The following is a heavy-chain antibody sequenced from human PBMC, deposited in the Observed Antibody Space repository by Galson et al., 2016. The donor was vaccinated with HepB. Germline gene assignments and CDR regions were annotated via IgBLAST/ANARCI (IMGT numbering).Heavy chain of an antibody. V-gene: IGHV3-11*01. CDR3: ARDVNNWTGDRRLFDP. Sequence: SLRLSCAASGFSFNDFYMSWIRQPPGKALEWISYISHSGNTREYADSVKGRFTVSRDNNKNSVYLQLNSLRAEDTALYYCARDVNNWTGDRRLFDPWGQGTLVAVSS. CDR2: ISHSGNTR. CDR1: GFSFNDFY. D-gene: IGHD1-1*01. J-gene: IGHJ5*02.